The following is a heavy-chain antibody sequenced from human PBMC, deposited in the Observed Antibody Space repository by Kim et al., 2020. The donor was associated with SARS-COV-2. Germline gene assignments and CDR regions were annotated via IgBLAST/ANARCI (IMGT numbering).Heavy chain of an antibody. V-gene: IGHV3-15*01. J-gene: IGHJ6*02. CDR3: TSGAVVVPAASGYYYYYGMDV. CDR2: IKSKTDGGTT. CDR1: GFTFSNAW. Sequence: GGSLRLSCAASGFTFSNAWMSWVRQAPGKGLEWVGRIKSKTDGGTTDYAAPVKGRFTISRDDSKNTLYLQMNSLKTEDTAVYYCTSGAVVVPAASGYYYYYGMDVWGQGTTVTVSS. D-gene: IGHD2-2*01.